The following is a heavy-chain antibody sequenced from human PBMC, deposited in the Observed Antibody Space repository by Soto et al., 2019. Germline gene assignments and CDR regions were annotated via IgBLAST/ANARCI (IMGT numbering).Heavy chain of an antibody. Sequence: ASVKVSCKASGYTFTSYGISWVRQAPGQGLEWMGWISAYNGNTNYAQKLQGRVTMTTDTSTSTAYVELRSLRSDDTAVYYCARDDYGDPIGFDYWGQGTLVTVSS. CDR1: GYTFTSYG. CDR2: ISAYNGNT. J-gene: IGHJ4*02. V-gene: IGHV1-18*01. D-gene: IGHD4-17*01. CDR3: ARDDYGDPIGFDY.